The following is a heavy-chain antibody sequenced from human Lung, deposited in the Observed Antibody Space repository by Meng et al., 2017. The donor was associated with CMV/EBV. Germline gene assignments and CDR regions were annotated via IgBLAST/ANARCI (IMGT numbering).Heavy chain of an antibody. CDR1: GFTVINNY. CDR2: IYAGGST. V-gene: IGHV3-66*02. Sequence: GGSXRLXXAASGFTVINNYMNWVRQAPGKGLEWVSIIYAGGSTDYADSVNGRFTISRDNSKNTLYLQMNSLRPEDTAVYYCAREKEGRMSTISAFDIWGQRTMVXVSS. CDR3: AREKEGRMSTISAFDI. D-gene: IGHD5-24*01. J-gene: IGHJ3*02.